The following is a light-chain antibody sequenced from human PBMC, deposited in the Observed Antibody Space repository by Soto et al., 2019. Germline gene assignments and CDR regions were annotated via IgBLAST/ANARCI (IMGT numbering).Light chain of an antibody. CDR2: GAS. CDR1: QSLSSNY. J-gene: IGKJ5*01. V-gene: IGKV3-20*01. CDR3: QKYVSAPIT. Sequence: EIVLTQSPATLSVSPGERATLSCRASQSLSSNYLAWYQQKPGQAPRLLIYGASSRATGVPASFSGSGSGTDFTLTISRLEPEDFAVYYCQKYVSAPITCGQGTRLEIK.